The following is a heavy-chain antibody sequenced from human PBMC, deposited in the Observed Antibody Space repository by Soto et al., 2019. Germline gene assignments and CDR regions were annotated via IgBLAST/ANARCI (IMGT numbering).Heavy chain of an antibody. V-gene: IGHV3-23*01. CDR2: ISGSGGST. D-gene: IGHD3-3*01. Sequence: GGSLRLSCAASGFTFSSYAMSWVRQAPGKGLEWVSAISGSGGSTYYADSVKGRFTISRDNSKNTLYLQMNSLRAEDTAVYYCARNDYDFWSGYPSTFDYWGQGTLVTVSS. CDR3: ARNDYDFWSGYPSTFDY. CDR1: GFTFSSYA. J-gene: IGHJ4*02.